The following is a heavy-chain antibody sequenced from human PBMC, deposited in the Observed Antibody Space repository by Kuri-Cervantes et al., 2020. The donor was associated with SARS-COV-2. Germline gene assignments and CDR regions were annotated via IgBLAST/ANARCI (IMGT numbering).Heavy chain of an antibody. CDR3: VRDVLTMVGVVTEWFDP. CDR1: GESFSDYY. D-gene: IGHD3-22*01. CDR2: INHSGST. Sequence: GSLRLSCVVYGESFSDYYWNWIRQPPGKGLEWAGEINHSGSTTYNPSLKSRVTISVDTSKSQFSLNLTSVTAADTAMYFCVRDVLTMVGVVTEWFDPWGQGTLVTVSS. V-gene: IGHV4-34*01. J-gene: IGHJ5*02.